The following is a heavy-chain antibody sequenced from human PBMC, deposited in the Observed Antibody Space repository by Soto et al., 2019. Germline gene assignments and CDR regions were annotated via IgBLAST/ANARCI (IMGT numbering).Heavy chain of an antibody. CDR2: ISYSGSP. D-gene: IGHD5-12*01. CDR3: ARALVATIPYCAY. V-gene: IGHV4-31*03. J-gene: IGHJ4*02. Sequence: QVQLQESGPGLVKPSQTLSLTCTVSGGSLSSGCYYWSWIRQHPGKGLEWIGYISYSGSPYYNPSLKSRVTISVDTCKNQFSLKLSSVTAADTAVYYCARALVATIPYCAYWGQGSLFTVSS. CDR1: GGSLSSGCYY.